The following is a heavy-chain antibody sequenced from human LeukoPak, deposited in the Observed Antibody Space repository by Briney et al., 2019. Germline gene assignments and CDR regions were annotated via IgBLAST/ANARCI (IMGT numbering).Heavy chain of an antibody. D-gene: IGHD3-22*01. CDR2: VKQDGSET. Sequence: GGSLRLSCEVSEFTFSNSWMSWVRQAPGKGLEWVANVKQDGSETYYADSVKGRFTISRDNSKNTLYLQMNSLRAEDTAVYYCAKATVVVVNPEYFDYWGQGTLVTVSS. V-gene: IGHV3-7*01. J-gene: IGHJ4*02. CDR1: EFTFSNSW. CDR3: AKATVVVVNPEYFDY.